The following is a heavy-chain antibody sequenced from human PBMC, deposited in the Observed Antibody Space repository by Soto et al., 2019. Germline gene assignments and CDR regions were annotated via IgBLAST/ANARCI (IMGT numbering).Heavy chain of an antibody. V-gene: IGHV1-3*01. CDR3: ARDPGYRYGNT. Sequence: ASVKVSCKASGYTFTSYAMNWVRQAPGQRLEWMGWINAGNGNTKYSQKFQGRVTITRDTSASTAYMELSSLRSEDTAVYYCARDPGYRYGNTWSQGTLVTVSS. CDR2: INAGNGNT. CDR1: GYTFTSYA. D-gene: IGHD5-18*01. J-gene: IGHJ5*02.